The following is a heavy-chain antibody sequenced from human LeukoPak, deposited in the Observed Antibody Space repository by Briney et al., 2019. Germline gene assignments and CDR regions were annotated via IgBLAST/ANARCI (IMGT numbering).Heavy chain of an antibody. Sequence: GGSLRLSCEASGFTFNGYSMNWVRQAPGKGLEWVSSISTTSSYKYYADSVKGRFTISRDNAKNSLYLQMNSLRGEDTAVYYCARVLSGTLTFDHWGQGTLVAVSS. CDR1: GFTFNGYS. V-gene: IGHV3-21*01. CDR3: ARVLSGTLTFDH. J-gene: IGHJ4*02. CDR2: ISTTSSYK. D-gene: IGHD3-9*01.